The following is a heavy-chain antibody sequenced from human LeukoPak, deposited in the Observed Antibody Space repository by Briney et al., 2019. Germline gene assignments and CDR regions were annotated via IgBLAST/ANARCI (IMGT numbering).Heavy chain of an antibody. J-gene: IGHJ6*02. CDR1: GYTFTSYG. Sequence: ASVKVSCKASGYTFTSYGISWVRQAPGQGLEWMGGIIPIFGTANYAQKFQGRVTITADESTSTAYMELSSLRSEDTAVYYCASGEEVVVVPAADYYYGMDVWGQGTTVTVSS. CDR3: ASGEEVVVVPAADYYYGMDV. CDR2: IIPIFGTA. V-gene: IGHV1-69*13. D-gene: IGHD2-2*01.